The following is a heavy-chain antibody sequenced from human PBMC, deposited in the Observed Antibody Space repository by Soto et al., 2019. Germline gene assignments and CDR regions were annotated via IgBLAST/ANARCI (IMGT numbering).Heavy chain of an antibody. Sequence: QITLKESGPTLVKPTQTLTLTCTFSGFSLSTSGVGVGWIRQPPGKALEWLALIYWDDDKRYSPSLKSRLTITKDTSKNQVVLTMTNMDPVDTATYYCAHIGGWFGELSVFQVFDYWGQGTLVTVSS. CDR2: IYWDDDK. V-gene: IGHV2-5*02. CDR1: GFSLSTSGVG. D-gene: IGHD3-10*01. J-gene: IGHJ4*02. CDR3: AHIGGWFGELSVFQVFDY.